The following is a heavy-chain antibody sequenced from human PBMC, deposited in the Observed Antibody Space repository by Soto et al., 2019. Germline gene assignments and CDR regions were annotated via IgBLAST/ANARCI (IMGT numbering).Heavy chain of an antibody. CDR1: GGSISSYY. J-gene: IGHJ5*02. V-gene: IGHV4-59*01. CDR3: ARTTYDRTWWFDP. D-gene: IGHD3-16*01. Sequence: SETLSLTCTVSGGSISSYYWSWIRQPPGKGLEWIGYIYYSGSTNYNPSLKSRVTISVDTSKNQFSLKLSSVTAADTAVYYCARTTYDRTWWFDPWGQGTLVTVSS. CDR2: IYYSGST.